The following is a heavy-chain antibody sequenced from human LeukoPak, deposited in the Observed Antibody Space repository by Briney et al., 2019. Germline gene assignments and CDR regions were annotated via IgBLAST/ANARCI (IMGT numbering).Heavy chain of an antibody. CDR2: IYASGNT. D-gene: IGHD4-23*01. J-gene: IGHJ4*02. CDR1: GGSISRYY. V-gene: IGHV4-4*07. CDR3: ARSVDYGGNSFDY. Sequence: SETLSLTCTASGGSISRYYWTWIRQPAGKGLEWIGRIYASGNTNYSPSLKSRVTMSVDTSKNQFSLKLSSVTAADTAVYYCARSVDYGGNSFDYWGQGALVTVSS.